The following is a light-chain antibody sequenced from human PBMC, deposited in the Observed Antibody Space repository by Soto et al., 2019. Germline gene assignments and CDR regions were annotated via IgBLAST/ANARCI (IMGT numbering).Light chain of an antibody. V-gene: IGLV2-14*01. CDR3: SSSTSSSTVV. CDR2: DVS. CDR1: SSDVGGYNY. Sequence: QSALTQPASVSGSPGQSITISCTGTSSDVGGYNYVSWYQQHPGKAPKLMIYDVSNRPSGVSNRFSGSKSGNTASLTISWLQADDEADYYCSSSTSSSTVVFGGGTKLTVL. J-gene: IGLJ2*01.